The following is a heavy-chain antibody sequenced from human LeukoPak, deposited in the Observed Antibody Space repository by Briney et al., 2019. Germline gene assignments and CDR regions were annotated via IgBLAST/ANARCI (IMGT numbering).Heavy chain of an antibody. D-gene: IGHD3-3*01. V-gene: IGHV3-23*01. CDR2: ISGSGGST. CDR1: GFTFSSYA. CDR3: EKPPGIFGSVRVNTYLDY. J-gene: IGHJ4*02. Sequence: PGGSLRLSCAASGFTFSSYAMSWVRQDPGKGLEWVSAISGSGGSTYYADSVKGRFTISRDNSKNTLYLQMNSLRAEDTAVYYCEKPPGIFGSVRVNTYLDYWGQGTLVTVSS.